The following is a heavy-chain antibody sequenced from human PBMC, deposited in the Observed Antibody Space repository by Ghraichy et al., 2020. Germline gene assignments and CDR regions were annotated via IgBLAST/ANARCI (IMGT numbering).Heavy chain of an antibody. CDR2: THYKSKWYN. D-gene: IGHD4-17*01. Sequence: SQTLSLTCAISGDSVSSNRAAWNWIRQSPSRGLEWLGRTHYKSKWYNEYAASVRGRININPDTSKNQFSLQLNSVTTEDTAVYYCAREFYYTMTTFLSVGYFDSWGQGALVTVSS. V-gene: IGHV6-1*01. CDR3: AREFYYTMTTFLSVGYFDS. J-gene: IGHJ4*02. CDR1: GDSVSSNRAA.